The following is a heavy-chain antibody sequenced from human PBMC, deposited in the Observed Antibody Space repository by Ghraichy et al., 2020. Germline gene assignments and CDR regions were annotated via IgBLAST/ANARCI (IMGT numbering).Heavy chain of an antibody. Sequence: RGSLRLSCAASGFTVSSNYMSWVRQAPGKGLEWVSVIYSGGSTYYADSVKGRFTISRDNSKNTLYLQMNSLRAEDTAVYYCARDFPGAHYDILTGFTGYFDLWGRGTLVTVSS. D-gene: IGHD3-9*01. CDR1: GFTVSSNY. V-gene: IGHV3-53*01. CDR3: ARDFPGAHYDILTGFTGYFDL. CDR2: IYSGGST. J-gene: IGHJ2*01.